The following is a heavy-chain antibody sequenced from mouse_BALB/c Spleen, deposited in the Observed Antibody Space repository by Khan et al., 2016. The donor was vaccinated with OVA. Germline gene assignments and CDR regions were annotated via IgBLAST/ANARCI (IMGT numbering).Heavy chain of an antibody. CDR3: ARGSWQCYYFDY. D-gene: IGHD6-1*01. Sequence: VQLQQSGPELVKPGASVKMSCKASGYIFTNYVLHWVKQKPGQGLEWIGYINPYNGGTKYNEKFKGTATLTSDKSSITAYMELSSLTSEDSAVYYYARGSWQCYYFDYWGQGTTLTLSS. CDR1: GYIFTNYV. CDR2: INPYNGGT. J-gene: IGHJ2*01. V-gene: IGHV1S136*01.